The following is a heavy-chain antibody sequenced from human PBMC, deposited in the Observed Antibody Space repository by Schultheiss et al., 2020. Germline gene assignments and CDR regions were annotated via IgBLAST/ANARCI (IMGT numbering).Heavy chain of an antibody. J-gene: IGHJ3*02. CDR3: ARPHRVAAAGTLENAFDI. CDR1: GFTFSSHA. Sequence: LRLSCAASGFTFSSHAMSWVRQAPGKGLEWIGSIYYSGSTYYNPSLKSRVTISVDTSKNQFSLKLSSVTAADTAVYYCARPHRVAAAGTLENAFDIWGQGTMVTVSS. CDR2: IYYSGST. D-gene: IGHD6-13*01. V-gene: IGHV4-30-2*03.